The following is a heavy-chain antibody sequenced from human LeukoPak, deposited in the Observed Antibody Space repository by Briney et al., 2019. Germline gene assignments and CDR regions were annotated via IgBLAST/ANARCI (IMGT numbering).Heavy chain of an antibody. CDR1: GGSFRGYY. V-gene: IGHV4-34*01. Sequence: PLQTLSLTCAVSGGSFRGYYWSWTRQPPGKGRDWIGEINHSGSTNYNPSLKSRVTISVDTSKNQFSLKLSSVTAADTAVYYCARDHSRGRYFDYWGQGTLVTVSS. CDR2: INHSGST. D-gene: IGHD6-19*01. CDR3: ARDHSRGRYFDY. J-gene: IGHJ4*02.